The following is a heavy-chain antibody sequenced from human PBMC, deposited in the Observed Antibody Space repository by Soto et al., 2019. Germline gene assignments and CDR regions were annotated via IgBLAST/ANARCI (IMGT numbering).Heavy chain of an antibody. Sequence: DVQLLESGGGLVQPGGSLRLSCAASGFTFSFYAMNWVRQAPGKGLEWVSGISSSGDSTYYADSVKGRFTISRDNSENTLYLQMNSLRGEDTAIYFCAKDSGDTALAWGQGTLVSVSS. CDR1: GFTFSFYA. CDR2: ISSSGDST. V-gene: IGHV3-23*01. J-gene: IGHJ5*02. CDR3: AKDSGDTALA. D-gene: IGHD5-18*01.